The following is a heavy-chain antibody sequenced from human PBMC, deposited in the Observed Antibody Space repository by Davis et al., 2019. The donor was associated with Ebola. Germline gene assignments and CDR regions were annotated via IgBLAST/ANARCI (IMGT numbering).Heavy chain of an antibody. D-gene: IGHD6-19*01. CDR2: INPNSGGT. V-gene: IGHV1-2*02. J-gene: IGHJ4*02. CDR1: GYTFTGYY. CDR3: ATGVAVAGTVGFN. Sequence: AASVKVSCKASGYTFTGYYMHWVRQAPAQGLEWMGWINPNSGGTNYAQKFQGRVTMTRDTSISTAYMELSRLRSDDTAVYYCATGVAVAGTVGFNWGQGTLVTVSS.